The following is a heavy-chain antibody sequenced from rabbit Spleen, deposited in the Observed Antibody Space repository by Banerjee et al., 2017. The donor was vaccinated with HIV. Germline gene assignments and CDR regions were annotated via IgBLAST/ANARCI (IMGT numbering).Heavy chain of an antibody. J-gene: IGHJ6*01. Sequence: QSLEESGGDLVKPGASLTLTCTASGFTLSSYWICWVRQAPGKGLEWIACIYTGSSGSTYYASWATGRFTCSKTSSTTVTLQMTSLTAADTATYFCARDLVGVIGWNFYLWGQGTLVTVS. D-gene: IGHD1-1*01. V-gene: IGHV1S40*01. CDR3: ARDLVGVIGWNFYL. CDR2: IYTGSSGST. CDR1: GFTLSSYW.